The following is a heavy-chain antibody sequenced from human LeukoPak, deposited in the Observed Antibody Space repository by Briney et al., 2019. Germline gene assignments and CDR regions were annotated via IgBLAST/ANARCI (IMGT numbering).Heavy chain of an antibody. CDR2: INPNSGGT. CDR3: ARDPQLFSGYDTVFDY. J-gene: IGHJ4*02. Sequence: WASVKVSCKASGYTFTGYYMHWVRQAPGQGLEWMGRINPNSGGTNYAQKFQGRVTMTRDTSISTAYMELSRLRSDDTAVYYCARDPQLFSGYDTVFDYWGQGTLVTVSS. D-gene: IGHD5-12*01. V-gene: IGHV1-2*06. CDR1: GYTFTGYY.